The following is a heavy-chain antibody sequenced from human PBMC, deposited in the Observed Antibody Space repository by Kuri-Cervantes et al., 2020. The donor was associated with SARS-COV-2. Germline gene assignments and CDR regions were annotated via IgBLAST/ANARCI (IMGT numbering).Heavy chain of an antibody. V-gene: IGHV3-21*01. Sequence: GGSLRLSCAASGLTFRSYSMNWVRQSPGKGLEWVASITSDSRYIYYAGSVKGRFTISRDNAKNSLYLQMNSLRAEDTAVYYCARVNFMGGPSIGYWGQGTLVTVSS. CDR3: ARVNFMGGPSIGY. CDR1: GLTFRSYS. J-gene: IGHJ4*02. CDR2: ITSDSRYI. D-gene: IGHD3-16*01.